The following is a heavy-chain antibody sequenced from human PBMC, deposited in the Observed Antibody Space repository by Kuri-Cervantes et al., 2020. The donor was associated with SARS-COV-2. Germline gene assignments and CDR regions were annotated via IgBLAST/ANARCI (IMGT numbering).Heavy chain of an antibody. V-gene: IGHV3-23*01. J-gene: IGHJ4*02. D-gene: IGHD5-24*01. CDR2: ISASGGSP. CDR1: GVTFNHYA. CDR3: AKDTRWLQSYTFDY. Sequence: GESLKISCAASGVTFNHYAMSWVRQAPGKGLEWVSAISASGGSPYYADSVKGRVTISRDNSKNTLYLQMNSLRADDTAVYYCAKDTRWLQSYTFDYWGQGTLVTVS.